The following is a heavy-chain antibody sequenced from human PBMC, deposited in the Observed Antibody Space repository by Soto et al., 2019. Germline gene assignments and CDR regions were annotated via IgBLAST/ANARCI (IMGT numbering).Heavy chain of an antibody. V-gene: IGHV1-18*04. CDR2: ISPKNGNT. D-gene: IGHD6-13*01. CDR3: AGVDRSSWWTFDY. CDR1: GYTFSGYS. Sequence: ASVKVSCKASGYTFSGYSISWVRQAPGQGLEWVGWISPKNGNTNTAQKFQGRVTMTTHTSTRTAYMELTSLKFDDTAIYFCAGVDRSSWWTFDYWGRGPQVAVGS. J-gene: IGHJ4*02.